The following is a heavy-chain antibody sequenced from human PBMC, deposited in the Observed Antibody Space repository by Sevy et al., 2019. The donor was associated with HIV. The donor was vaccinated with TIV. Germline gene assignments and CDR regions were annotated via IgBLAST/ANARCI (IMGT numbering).Heavy chain of an antibody. CDR1: GYSINSGYY. CDR2: VHYSGIN. CDR3: AREYSGSHFDY. Sequence: SETLSLTCSVSGYSINSGYYWGWIRQPPGKGLEWIARVHYSGINFYNPSLKSRVTMSADTSTNQFSLKVTSVSDADTAVYFCAREYSGSHFDYWGLGTLVTVSS. V-gene: IGHV4-38-2*02. J-gene: IGHJ4*02. D-gene: IGHD1-26*01.